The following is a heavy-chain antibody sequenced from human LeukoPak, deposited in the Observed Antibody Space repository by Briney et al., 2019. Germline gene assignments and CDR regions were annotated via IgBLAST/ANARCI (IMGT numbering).Heavy chain of an antibody. V-gene: IGHV3-30*18. J-gene: IGHJ6*03. Sequence: GRSLRLSCAASGFTFSSYGMHWVRQAPGKGLEWVAVISYDGSNKYYADSVKGRFTISRDNSKNTLYLQMNSLRAEDTAVYYCAKASGQQLVGNHYYYMDVWGKGTTVTVSS. CDR2: ISYDGSNK. D-gene: IGHD6-13*01. CDR1: GFTFSSYG. CDR3: AKASGQQLVGNHYYYMDV.